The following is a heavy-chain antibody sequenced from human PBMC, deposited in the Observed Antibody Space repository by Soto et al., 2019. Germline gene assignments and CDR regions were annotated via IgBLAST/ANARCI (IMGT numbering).Heavy chain of an antibody. CDR1: GGSITTNY. V-gene: IGHV4-59*08. CDR3: ATDYSGSGTLRY. CDR2: IFYTGKI. Sequence: SETLSLTCTVSGGSITTNYWSWIRQPPGKGLEWIGYIFYTGKINYNPSLQSRATISIDAPKNQFSLRLTSVTAADTAVYYCATDYSGSGTLRYWGHGTLVTVSS. D-gene: IGHD3-10*01. J-gene: IGHJ4*01.